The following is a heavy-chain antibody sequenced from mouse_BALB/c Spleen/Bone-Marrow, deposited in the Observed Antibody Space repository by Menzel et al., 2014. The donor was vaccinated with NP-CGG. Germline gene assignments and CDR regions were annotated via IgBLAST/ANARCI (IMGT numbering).Heavy chain of an antibody. CDR3: ARGGISVDY. Sequence: QVQLKQSGAELVRPGSSVKISCESSGYVFXTYWINWVKQRPGQGLEWIGQIYPGDGDTDYNGKFKDKATLTADKSSNAAYMQLNSLTSEDSAVYFCARGGISVDYWGQGTTLTVSS. CDR1: GYVFXTYW. V-gene: IGHV1-80*01. CDR2: IYPGDGDT. J-gene: IGHJ2*01.